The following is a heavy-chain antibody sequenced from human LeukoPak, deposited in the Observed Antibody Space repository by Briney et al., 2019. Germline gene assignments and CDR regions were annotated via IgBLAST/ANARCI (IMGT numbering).Heavy chain of an antibody. CDR1: GFTFSSYG. CDR3: AKEGRYGDYFDY. Sequence: GGSLRLSCAASGFTFSSYGMHWVRQAPGKGLEWVAVISNDGSEKYYADSLKGRFTISRDNSKKTVYLQMNSLKAEDTAVYYCAKEGRYGDYFDYWGQGTLVTVSS. D-gene: IGHD4-17*01. V-gene: IGHV3-30*18. CDR2: ISNDGSEK. J-gene: IGHJ4*02.